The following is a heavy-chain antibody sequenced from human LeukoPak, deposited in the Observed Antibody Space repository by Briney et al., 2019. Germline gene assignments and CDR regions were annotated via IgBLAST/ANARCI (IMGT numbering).Heavy chain of an antibody. J-gene: IGHJ6*02. CDR3: ARVTRTWTGSYYYGMDV. D-gene: IGHD1-1*01. CDR1: GYSFTSYW. Sequence: GKSLKISCKGSGYSFTSYWIGWVRQMPGKGPEWMGIIYPDDSDTRYSPSFQGQVTISADKSISTAYLQWSSLKASDTAMYYCARVTRTWTGSYYYGMDVWGQGTTVTVSS. V-gene: IGHV5-51*01. CDR2: IYPDDSDT.